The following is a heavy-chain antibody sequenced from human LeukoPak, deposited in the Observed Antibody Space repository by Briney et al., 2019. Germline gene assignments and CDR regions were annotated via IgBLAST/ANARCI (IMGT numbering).Heavy chain of an antibody. CDR3: ARDGYDFWSGLYYFDY. D-gene: IGHD3-3*01. Sequence: SETPSLTCTVSGGSISSYYWSWIRQPAGKGLEWIGRIYTSGSTNYNPSLKSRVTMSVDTSKNQFSLKLSSVTAADTAVYYCARDGYDFWSGLYYFDYWGQGTLVTVSS. CDR1: GGSISSYY. J-gene: IGHJ4*02. V-gene: IGHV4-4*07. CDR2: IYTSGST.